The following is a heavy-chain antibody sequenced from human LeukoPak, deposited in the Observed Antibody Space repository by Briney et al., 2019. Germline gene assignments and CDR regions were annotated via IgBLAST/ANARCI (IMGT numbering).Heavy chain of an antibody. CDR1: GLTFSSYW. V-gene: IGHV3-7*01. J-gene: IGHJ3*02. CDR2: IKQDGSEK. Sequence: GGSLRLSCAASGLTFSSYWMSWVRQAPGKGLEWVANIKQDGSEKHYVDSVTGRFTISRDNTKNSLYLQMNNLRADDTAVYYCARDLAGPPQEAFDIWGQGTMVTVSS. CDR3: ARDLAGPPQEAFDI.